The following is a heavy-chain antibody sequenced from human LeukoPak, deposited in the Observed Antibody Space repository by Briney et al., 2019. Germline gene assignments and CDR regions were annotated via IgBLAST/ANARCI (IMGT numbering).Heavy chain of an antibody. J-gene: IGHJ4*02. CDR2: INPKSGET. D-gene: IGHD3-10*01. CDR3: ATPGPTRGTDY. Sequence: GASVKVSCKASGYPFTVYFIHWVRQAPGQGLEWMGRINPKSGETDYAQKFQGWVTMTSDASISTAYMELSRLGSDDTAIYYCATPGPTRGTDYWGQGTLVIVSS. CDR1: GYPFTVYF. V-gene: IGHV1-2*04.